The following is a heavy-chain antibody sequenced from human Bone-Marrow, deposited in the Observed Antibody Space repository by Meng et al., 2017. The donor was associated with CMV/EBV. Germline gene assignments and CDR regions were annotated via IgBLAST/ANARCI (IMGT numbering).Heavy chain of an antibody. CDR1: GYTFTSYG. V-gene: IGHV1-46*01. D-gene: IGHD2-2*01. CDR2: INPSGGST. J-gene: IGHJ3*02. CDR3: ARMPVVPAAIAGAFDI. Sequence: ASVKVSCKASGYTFTSYGISWVRQAPGQGLEWMGIINPSGGSTSYAQKFQGRVTMTRDTSTSTVYMELSSLRSWDTAVDYCARMPVVPAAIAGAFDIWGQGTMVTVS.